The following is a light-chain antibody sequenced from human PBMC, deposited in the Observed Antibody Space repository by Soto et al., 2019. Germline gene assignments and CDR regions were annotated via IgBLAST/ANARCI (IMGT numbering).Light chain of an antibody. J-gene: IGKJ4*01. CDR3: QQRSNWPPAT. CDR1: QNIDSY. Sequence: ELVLTQSPATLSLSPGERATLSCRASQNIDSYLAWYQQKPGQAPRLLIYDASNRATGIPPRFSGSGSGTDFTLTISSLEPEDFAVYYCQQRSNWPPATFGGGTRWIS. CDR2: DAS. V-gene: IGKV3-11*01.